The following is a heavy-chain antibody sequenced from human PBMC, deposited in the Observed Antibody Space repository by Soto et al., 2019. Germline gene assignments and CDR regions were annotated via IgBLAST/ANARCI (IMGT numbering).Heavy chain of an antibody. CDR2: IYYSGST. D-gene: IGHD1-20*01. J-gene: IGHJ6*02. V-gene: IGHV4-61*01. Sequence: QVQLQESGPGLVKPSETLSLTCTVSGGSVSSGSYYWSWIRQPPGKGLEWIGYIYYSGSTNYNPSLKSRVTISVDTSKNQFSLKLSSVTAAGTAVYYCARDITVMGYYYYGMDVRAQGTTVTVSS. CDR3: ARDITVMGYYYYGMDV. CDR1: GGSVSSGSYY.